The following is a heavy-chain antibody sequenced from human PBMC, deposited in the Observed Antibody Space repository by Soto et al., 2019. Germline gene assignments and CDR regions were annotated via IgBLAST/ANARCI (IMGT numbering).Heavy chain of an antibody. CDR3: ARDGLTIFGDGNWFDP. D-gene: IGHD3-3*01. CDR2: ISYDGSNK. CDR1: GFTFSSYA. Sequence: QVQLVESGGGVVQPGRSLRLSCAASGFTFSSYAMHWVRQAPGKGLEWVAVISYDGSNKYYADSVKGRFTISRDNXKXXLYLQMNSLRAEDTAVYYCARDGLTIFGDGNWFDPWGQGTLVTVSS. J-gene: IGHJ5*02. V-gene: IGHV3-30-3*01.